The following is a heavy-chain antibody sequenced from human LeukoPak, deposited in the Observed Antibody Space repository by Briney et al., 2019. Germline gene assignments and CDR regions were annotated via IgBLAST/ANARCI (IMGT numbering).Heavy chain of an antibody. CDR1: GGSFSGYY. V-gene: IGHV4-34*01. D-gene: IGHD5-24*01. CDR2: INHSGST. CDR3: ARGKNGYNSYYYYMDV. Sequence: SETLSLTCAVYGGSFSGYYWSWIRQPPGKGLEWIGEINHSGSTNYNPSLKSRVTISVDTSKNQFSLKLSSVTAADTDVYYCARGKNGYNSYYYYMDVWGKGTTVTVSS. J-gene: IGHJ6*03.